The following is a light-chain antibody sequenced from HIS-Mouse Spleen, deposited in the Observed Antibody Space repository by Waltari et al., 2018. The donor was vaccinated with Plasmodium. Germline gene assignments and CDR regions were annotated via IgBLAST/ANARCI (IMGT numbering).Light chain of an antibody. Sequence: DIQMTQSPSTLSASVGDRVTITCRASQSSSSRLAWYQQKPGKAPKLLIYKSSSLESGVPSRFSGRGSGTEFTLTISSLQPDDFATYYCQQYNGYSWTFGQGTKVEIK. V-gene: IGKV1-5*03. J-gene: IGKJ1*01. CDR2: KSS. CDR1: QSSSSR. CDR3: QQYNGYSWT.